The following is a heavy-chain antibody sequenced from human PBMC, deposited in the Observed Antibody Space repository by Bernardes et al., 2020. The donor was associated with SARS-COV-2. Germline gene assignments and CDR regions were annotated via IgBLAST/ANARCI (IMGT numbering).Heavy chain of an antibody. CDR2: FDPEDGEA. J-gene: IGHJ3*02. CDR3: TTSLSLIVVVYAFDI. D-gene: IGHD3-22*01. Sequence: ASVKVSCKVSGYTLSDLSMHWVRQAPGKGLEWMGSFDPEDGEAIYAQKFLGRVTMTADTSTYTSYMELSSLRSEDTAVYYCTTSLSLIVVVYAFDIWGQGTTVIVSS. V-gene: IGHV1-24*01. CDR1: GYTLSDLS.